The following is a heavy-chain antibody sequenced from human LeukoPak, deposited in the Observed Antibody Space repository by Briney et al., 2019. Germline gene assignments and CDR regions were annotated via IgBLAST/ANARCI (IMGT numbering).Heavy chain of an antibody. CDR3: ASAEPRGSSCYPY. D-gene: IGHD6-13*01. V-gene: IGHV4-30-2*01. CDR2: INHSGST. CDR1: GGSICSGGYY. Sequence: SETLSLTCTVSGGSICSGGYYWSWIRQPPGKGLGWIEYINHSGSTYYNASLKSRVTISVDRSKNQFSLKLSSVTAADTAVYYCASAEPRGSSCYPYWGQGTLVTVS. J-gene: IGHJ4*02.